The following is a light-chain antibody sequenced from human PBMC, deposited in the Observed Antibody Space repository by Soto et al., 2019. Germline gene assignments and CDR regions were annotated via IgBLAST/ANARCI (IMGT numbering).Light chain of an antibody. J-gene: IGKJ1*01. CDR2: DAS. CDR1: QSISSW. Sequence: GDRVTITCRASQSISSWSXXYXQRXGXXXQXXXYDASTLESGVPSRFSGSGSGTEFTLTISSLQPDDFATYFCQQYDDYSWTFGQGNKVDIK. V-gene: IGKV1-5*01. CDR3: QQYDDYSWT.